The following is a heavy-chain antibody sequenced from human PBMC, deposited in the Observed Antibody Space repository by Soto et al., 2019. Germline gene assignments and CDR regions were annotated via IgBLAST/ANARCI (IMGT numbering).Heavy chain of an antibody. CDR3: AREEGYIPRSLVWFDP. D-gene: IGHD6-13*01. V-gene: IGHV1-18*01. CDR1: GYTFTSYG. J-gene: IGHJ5*02. CDR2: ISAYNGNT. Sequence: ASVKVSCKASGYTFTSYGISWVRQAPGQGLEWMGWISAYNGNTNYAQKLQGRVTMTTDTSTSTAYMELRSLRSDDTAVYYCAREEGYIPRSLVWFDPWGQGTLVTVSS.